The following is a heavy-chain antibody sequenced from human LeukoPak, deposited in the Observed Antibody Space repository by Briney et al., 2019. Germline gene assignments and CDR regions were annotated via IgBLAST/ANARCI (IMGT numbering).Heavy chain of an antibody. CDR2: IKQDGSEK. J-gene: IGHJ6*03. V-gene: IGHV3-7*01. Sequence: RPGGSLRLSCAASRFVFSTYWMSWVRQAPGKGLEWVANIKQDGSEKYYVDSVKGRFTISRDNTKNSLYLQMNSLRAEDTAVYYCAREVYRSFYDSSPYYYMDVWGKGTTVTVSS. CDR3: AREVYRSFYDSSPYYYMDV. CDR1: RFVFSTYW. D-gene: IGHD3-22*01.